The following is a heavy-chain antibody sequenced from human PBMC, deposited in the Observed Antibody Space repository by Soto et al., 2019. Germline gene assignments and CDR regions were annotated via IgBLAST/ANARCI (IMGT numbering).Heavy chain of an antibody. CDR3: ARERSSSSTSCYYGMDV. D-gene: IGHD2-2*01. V-gene: IGHV1-2*04. Sequence: QVQLVQSGAEVKKPGASVKVSCKASGYTFTGYYMHWVRQAPGQGLEWMGWINPNSGGTNYAQKFQGWVTMTRDTSISTAYMELSRLRSDDTAVYYCARERSSSSTSCYYGMDVWGQWTTVTVSS. J-gene: IGHJ6*02. CDR2: INPNSGGT. CDR1: GYTFTGYY.